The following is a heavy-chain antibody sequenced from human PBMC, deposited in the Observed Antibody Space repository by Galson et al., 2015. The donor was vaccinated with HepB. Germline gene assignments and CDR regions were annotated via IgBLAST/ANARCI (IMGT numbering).Heavy chain of an antibody. Sequence: SLRLSCAASGFTFSGSAIHWVRQAPGKGLEWVSYISHTTGYTTYAVPVTGRYTISRDNAKNSLFQQMHSLQPEDTAVYNCARGRIWFDPWGQETLGTVSA. CDR2: ISHTTGYT. J-gene: IGHJ5*02. D-gene: IGHD1-14*01. CDR1: GFTFSGSA. CDR3: ARGRIWFDP. V-gene: IGHV3-11*05.